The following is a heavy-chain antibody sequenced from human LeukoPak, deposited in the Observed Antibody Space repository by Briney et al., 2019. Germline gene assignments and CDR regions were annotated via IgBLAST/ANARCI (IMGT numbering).Heavy chain of an antibody. CDR3: AKNYGDYANWFDP. V-gene: IGHV4-59*01. CDR1: GGSLSSYY. Sequence: SETLSPTCTVSGGSLSSYYWSWIRQPPGKGLEGIGCIYYSGSTNYNPSLKSRVTISVDTSKNQFSLKLSSVTAADTAVYYCAKNYGDYANWFDPWGQGTLVTVSS. CDR2: IYYSGST. J-gene: IGHJ5*02. D-gene: IGHD4-17*01.